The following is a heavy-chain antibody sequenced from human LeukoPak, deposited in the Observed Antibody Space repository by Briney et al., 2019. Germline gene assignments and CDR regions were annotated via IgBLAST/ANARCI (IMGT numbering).Heavy chain of an antibody. CDR2: IWYDGGNK. J-gene: IGHJ4*02. V-gene: IGHV3-33*01. Sequence: GGSLRLSCAASGFPFSTYGMHWVRQAPGKGLEGVAVIWYDGGNKYYADSVKGRFTISRDNSKNTLYLQMNSLRPEDTAVYYCARASGSYDYWGQGTLVTVSS. CDR1: GFPFSTYG. CDR3: ARASGSYDY. D-gene: IGHD1-26*01.